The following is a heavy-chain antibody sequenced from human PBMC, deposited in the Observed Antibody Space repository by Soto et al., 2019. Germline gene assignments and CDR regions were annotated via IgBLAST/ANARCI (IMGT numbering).Heavy chain of an antibody. CDR2: IWNDGSNK. CDR1: GFSFSTYG. D-gene: IGHD1-26*01. CDR3: ARATWDALFY. V-gene: IGHV3-33*01. Sequence: GGSLRLSCAASGFSFSTYGMHWVRQAPGKGLEWVAVIWNDGSNKYYADSVEGRFTVSRDNSKNTLYLQMNSLRAEDTAVYYCARATWDALFYWGQGTLVTVS. J-gene: IGHJ4*02.